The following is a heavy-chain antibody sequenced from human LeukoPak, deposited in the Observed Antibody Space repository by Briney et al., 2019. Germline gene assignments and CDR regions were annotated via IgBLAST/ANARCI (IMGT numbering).Heavy chain of an antibody. D-gene: IGHD6-19*01. CDR1: VGSISTYY. CDR2: IYYSGST. V-gene: IGHV4-59*01. CDR3: ARSEQYNSGWYFYFDY. Sequence: SETLSLTCTVSVGSISTYYWSWIRQPPGRGLEWIGYIYYSGSTNYNPSLKSRVTIPVDTSKNQFSLNLSSVTAADTAVYYCARSEQYNSGWYFYFDYGGQGTLVTVSS. J-gene: IGHJ4*02.